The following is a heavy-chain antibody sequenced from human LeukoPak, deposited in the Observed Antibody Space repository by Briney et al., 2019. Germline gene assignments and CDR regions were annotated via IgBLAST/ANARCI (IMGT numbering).Heavy chain of an antibody. CDR3: ARGGHRQKEF. J-gene: IGHJ4*02. V-gene: IGHV3-7*01. D-gene: IGHD3-10*01. CDR2: IKPDGSGK. CDR1: GFTFSTYA. Sequence: PGGSLRLSCAASGFTFSTYAMSWVRQSPGKGLEWVAIIKPDGSGKYHVDSVKGRFTISRDNAKNSLYLQMSSLRAEDTAVYYCARGGHRQKEFWGQGTLVTVSS.